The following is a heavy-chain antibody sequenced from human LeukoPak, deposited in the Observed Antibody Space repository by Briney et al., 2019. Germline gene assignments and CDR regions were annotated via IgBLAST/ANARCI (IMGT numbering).Heavy chain of an antibody. J-gene: IGHJ4*02. Sequence: GGSLRLSCAASGSTFSSYWMHWVRQAPGKGLVWVSRINSDGSSITYADSVKGRFTISRDNAKNTLYLQMNSLRVEDTAVYYCAREGRVSGYDFDCWGQGTLVTVSS. CDR1: GSTFSSYW. CDR2: INSDGSSI. CDR3: AREGRVSGYDFDC. V-gene: IGHV3-74*03. D-gene: IGHD5-12*01.